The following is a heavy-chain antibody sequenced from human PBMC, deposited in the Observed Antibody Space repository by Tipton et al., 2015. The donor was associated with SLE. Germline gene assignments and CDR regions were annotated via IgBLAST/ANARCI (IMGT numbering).Heavy chain of an antibody. CDR1: GGSISTSNNY. CDR2: IYYSGRT. J-gene: IGHJ4*02. V-gene: IGHV4-39*07. Sequence: TLSLTCTVSGGSISTSNNYWDWIRQPPGKRLEWIGTIYYSGRTDYNPSLKSRVTMSVDTSMNQFSLKLFSVTAADTAVYYCARQGYRSVFGYWAQGTLVTVSS. D-gene: IGHD3-10*01. CDR3: ARQGYRSVFGY.